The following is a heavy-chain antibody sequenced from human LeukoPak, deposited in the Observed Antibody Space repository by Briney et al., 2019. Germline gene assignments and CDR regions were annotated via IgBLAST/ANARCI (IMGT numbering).Heavy chain of an antibody. CDR1: GYTFTSYG. J-gene: IGHJ6*02. CDR3: AAYCSGGSCYSGWCYYGMDV. D-gene: IGHD2-15*01. V-gene: IGHV1-18*01. Sequence: ASVKVSCKASGYTFTSYGISWVRQAPGQGLEWMGWISAYNGNTNYAQKLQGRVTMTTDTSTSTAYMELRSLRSDDTAVYYCAAYCSGGSCYSGWCYYGMDVWGQGTTVTVSS. CDR2: ISAYNGNT.